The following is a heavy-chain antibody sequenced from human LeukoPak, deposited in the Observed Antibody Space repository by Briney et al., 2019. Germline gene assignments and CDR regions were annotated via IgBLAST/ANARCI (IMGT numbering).Heavy chain of an antibody. CDR2: IYYSGST. CDR3: AVGGYTYYYYYGMDV. Sequence: PSETLSLTCTVSGGSISSHFWSWIRQPPGRGLEWIAYIYYSGSTDYNPSLKSRVTISVDTSKNQFSLKLSSVTAADTAVYYCAVGGYTYYYYYGMDVWGQGTTVTVSS. CDR1: GGSISSHF. D-gene: IGHD5-12*01. V-gene: IGHV4-59*08. J-gene: IGHJ6*02.